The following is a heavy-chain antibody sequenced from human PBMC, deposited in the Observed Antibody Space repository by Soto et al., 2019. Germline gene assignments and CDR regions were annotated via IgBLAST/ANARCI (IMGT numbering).Heavy chain of an antibody. Sequence: PSETLSLTCAVSGGSISSTNWWSWVRQPPGKGLEWIGEIYHDGSTNYNPSLKSRVTISLDTSKNQFSLNLTSVTAADTALYYCTRVPMMYYGEETYGYFASWGQGTFVTVSP. CDR2: IYHDGST. V-gene: IGHV4-4*02. CDR1: GGSISSTNW. CDR3: TRVPMMYYGEETYGYFAS. J-gene: IGHJ4*02. D-gene: IGHD3-10*01.